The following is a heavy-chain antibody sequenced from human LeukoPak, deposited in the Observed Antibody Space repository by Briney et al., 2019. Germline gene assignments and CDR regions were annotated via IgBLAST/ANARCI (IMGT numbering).Heavy chain of an antibody. J-gene: IGHJ4*02. CDR2: ISNSGSTI. Sequence: NPGGSLRLSCAASGFTFSDYYMSWIRQAPGKGLEWISYISNSGSTIYYADSVKGRFTLSRDNAKNSLYLQMNSLRAEDTAVYYCAREVRLLSYWGQGTLVTVSS. CDR1: GFTFSDYY. V-gene: IGHV3-11*01. D-gene: IGHD2/OR15-2a*01. CDR3: AREVRLLSY.